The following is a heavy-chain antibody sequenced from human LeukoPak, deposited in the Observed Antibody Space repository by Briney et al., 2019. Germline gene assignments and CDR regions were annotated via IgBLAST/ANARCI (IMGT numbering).Heavy chain of an antibody. Sequence: PSETLSLTCTVSGGSISSSNYHWGWLRQPPGKGLEWIVSINYSGSTYYNPSLKSPVTISVDTSKDQFSLKLSSVIAADTAVYYCARYSSGWYWGGSGMDVWGQGTTVIVS. CDR3: ARYSSGWYWGGSGMDV. D-gene: IGHD6-19*01. V-gene: IGHV4-39*01. CDR2: INYSGST. CDR1: GGSISSSNYH. J-gene: IGHJ6*02.